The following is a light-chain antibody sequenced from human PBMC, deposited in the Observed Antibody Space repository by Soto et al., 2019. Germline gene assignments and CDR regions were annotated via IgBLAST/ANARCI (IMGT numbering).Light chain of an antibody. CDR1: SSDVGGYNY. J-gene: IGLJ1*01. V-gene: IGLV2-14*01. Sequence: QSALTQPASVSGSPGQSITISCTGTSSDVGGYNYVSWYQQHPGKAPKLVIYDVSNRPSGVSNRFSGSKSGNTASLTISGLQAEDEADYYCSSYAGSSNLYVFGDGTKVTVL. CDR2: DVS. CDR3: SSYAGSSNLYV.